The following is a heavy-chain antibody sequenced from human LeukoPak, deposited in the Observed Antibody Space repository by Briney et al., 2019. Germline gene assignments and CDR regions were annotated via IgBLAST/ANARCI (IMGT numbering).Heavy chain of an antibody. Sequence: GSLRLSCAASGFTFSSYSMNWVRQPPGKGLEWIGEINHSGSTNYNPSLKSRVTISVDTSKNQFSLKLSSVTAADTAVYYCARDLHYGSGHFDIWGQGTMVTVSS. CDR1: GFTFSSYS. J-gene: IGHJ3*02. CDR2: INHSGST. V-gene: IGHV4-34*01. D-gene: IGHD3-10*01. CDR3: ARDLHYGSGHFDI.